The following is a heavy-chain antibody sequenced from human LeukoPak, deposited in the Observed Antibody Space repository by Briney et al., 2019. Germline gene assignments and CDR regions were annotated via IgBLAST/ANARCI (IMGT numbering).Heavy chain of an antibody. Sequence: GGTLRLSRTASGYTFSLHDTPWVTHASGKGLEWVLSIHGGADIASYADSVKGRFTISRDNSKNTLFLEMNSLRGEDTAVYYCGRDPNGNYIGAFEMWGPGTKVTVSS. D-gene: IGHD1-7*01. CDR1: GYTFSLHD. CDR3: GRDPNGNYIGAFEM. V-gene: IGHV3-23*01. J-gene: IGHJ3*02. CDR2: IHGGADIA.